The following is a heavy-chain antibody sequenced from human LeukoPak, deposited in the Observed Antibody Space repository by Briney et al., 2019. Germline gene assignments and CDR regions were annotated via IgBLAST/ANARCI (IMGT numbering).Heavy chain of an antibody. CDR3: ARVRLYYYDSSGYYYFDY. Sequence: GGSLRLSCAASGFTFSSYAMHWVRQAPGKGLEWVAVISYDGSNKYYADSVKGRFTISRDNAKNSLYLQMNSLRAEDTAVYYCARVRLYYYDSSGYYYFDYWGQGTLVTVSS. CDR1: GFTFSSYA. J-gene: IGHJ4*02. D-gene: IGHD3-22*01. CDR2: ISYDGSNK. V-gene: IGHV3-30*04.